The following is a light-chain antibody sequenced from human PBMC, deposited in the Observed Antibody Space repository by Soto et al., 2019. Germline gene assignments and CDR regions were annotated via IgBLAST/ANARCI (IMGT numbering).Light chain of an antibody. J-gene: IGLJ2*01. V-gene: IGLV4-69*01. CDR2: LNSDGSH. CDR1: SGHSSYA. Sequence: QAVVTQSPSASASLGASVKLTCTLSSGHSSYAIAWRQQQPEKGPRYLMKLNSDGSHSKGDGIPDRFSGSSSGAERYLTISSLQSEDEADYYCQTWGTGGVFGGGTKLTVL. CDR3: QTWGTGGV.